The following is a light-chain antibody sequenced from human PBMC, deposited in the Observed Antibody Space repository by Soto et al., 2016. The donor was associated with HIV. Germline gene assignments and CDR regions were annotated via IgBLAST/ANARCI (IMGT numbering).Light chain of an antibody. CDR2: GKN. V-gene: IGLV3-19*01. J-gene: IGLJ1*01. CDR3: NSRDNSGNHYV. Sequence: SSELTQDPAVSVALGQTVRITCQGDSLRSYYGSWYQQKPGQAPVLVIYGKNSRPSGIPDRFSGSTSGNTASLTITGAQAEDEADYYCNSRDNSGNHYVFGTGTKVTV. CDR1: SLRSYY.